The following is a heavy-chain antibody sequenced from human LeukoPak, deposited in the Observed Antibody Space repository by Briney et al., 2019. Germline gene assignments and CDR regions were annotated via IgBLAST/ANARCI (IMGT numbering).Heavy chain of an antibody. J-gene: IGHJ6*02. CDR2: FSPEARDI. Sequence: ASVKVSCKASEFTVIEFSMHWVRQAPGKGLEWMGGFSPEARDIVYAQKFQGRVTMTEDTSTDTAYMELSSLRSEDTAVYYCATSYGSGSFFLGYYYGMDVWGQGTTVTVSS. V-gene: IGHV1-24*01. D-gene: IGHD3-10*01. CDR1: EFTVIEFS. CDR3: ATSYGSGSFFLGYYYGMDV.